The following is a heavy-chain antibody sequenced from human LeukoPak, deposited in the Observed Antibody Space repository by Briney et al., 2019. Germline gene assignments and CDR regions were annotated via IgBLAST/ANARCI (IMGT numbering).Heavy chain of an antibody. J-gene: IGHJ5*02. CDR1: GGSISSYY. D-gene: IGHD4-17*01. Sequence: PSETLSHTCTVSGGSISSYYWSWIRQPPGKGLEWIGYIYYSGSTNYNPSLKSRVTISVDTSKNQFSLKLSSVTAADTAVYYCARGPTVTTLRWFDPWGQGTLVTVSS. CDR3: ARGPTVTTLRWFDP. CDR2: IYYSGST. V-gene: IGHV4-59*01.